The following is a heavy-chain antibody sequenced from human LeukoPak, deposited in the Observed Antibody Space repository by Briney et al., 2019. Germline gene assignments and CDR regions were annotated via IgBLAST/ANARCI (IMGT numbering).Heavy chain of an antibody. J-gene: IGHJ6*02. CDR2: IIPIFGTA. CDR3: ARDELPGDCSSTSCYYYYYYGMDV. CDR1: GYTFTSYG. Sequence: GASVKVSCKASGYTFTSYGISWVRQAPGQGLEWMGGIIPIFGTANYAQKFQGRVTITADEPTSTAYMELSSLRSEDTAVYYCARDELPGDCSSTSCYYYYYYGMDVWGQGTTVTVSS. V-gene: IGHV1-69*13. D-gene: IGHD2-2*01.